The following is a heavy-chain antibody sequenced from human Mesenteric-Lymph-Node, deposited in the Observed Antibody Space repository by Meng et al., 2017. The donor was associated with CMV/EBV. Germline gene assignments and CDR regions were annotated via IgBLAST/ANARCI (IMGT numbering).Heavy chain of an antibody. CDR3: ARGGRIVPATLGGFEY. D-gene: IGHD2-2*01. V-gene: IGHV3-74*01. Sequence: GESLKISCTASAFIFNDYLMHWVRQAPGEGLVWVSRIDRDGATIYADSVKGRFTISRDSGTSTLYLQMNSLRVEDTAVYYCARGGRIVPATLGGFEYWGQGTLVTVSS. J-gene: IGHJ4*02. CDR2: IDRDGAT. CDR1: AFIFNDYL.